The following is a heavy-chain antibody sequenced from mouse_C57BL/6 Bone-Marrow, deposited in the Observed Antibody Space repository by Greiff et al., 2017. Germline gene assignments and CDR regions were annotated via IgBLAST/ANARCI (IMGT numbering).Heavy chain of an antibody. CDR1: GYTFTSYW. J-gene: IGHJ2*01. CDR3: TRYYYGSSSYYFDY. CDR2: IYPGNSDT. D-gene: IGHD1-1*01. V-gene: IGHV1-5*01. Sequence: EVQLQESGTVLARPGASVKMSCKTSGYTFTSYWMHWVKQRPGQGLEWIGAIYPGNSDTSYNQKFKGKAKLTAVTSASTAYMELSILTNEDSAVYYCTRYYYGSSSYYFDYWGQGTTLTVSS.